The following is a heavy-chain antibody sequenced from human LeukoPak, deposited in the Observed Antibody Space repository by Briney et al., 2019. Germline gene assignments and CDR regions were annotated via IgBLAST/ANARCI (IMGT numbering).Heavy chain of an antibody. D-gene: IGHD2-21*02. CDR3: TTVGDPYYYYGMDV. J-gene: IGHJ6*02. CDR1: GFTFSSYG. V-gene: IGHV3-30*02. Sequence: GGSLRLSCAASGFTFSSYGMHWVRQAPGKGLEWVAFIRYDGSNKYYADSVKGRFTISRDDSKNTLYLQMNSLKTEDTAVYYCTTVGDPYYYYGMDVWGQGTTVTVSS. CDR2: IRYDGSNK.